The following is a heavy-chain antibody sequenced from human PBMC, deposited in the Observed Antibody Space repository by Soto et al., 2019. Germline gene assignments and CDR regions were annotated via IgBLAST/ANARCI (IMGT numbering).Heavy chain of an antibody. CDR3: SGCSGGACHQNYGMDV. CDR1: GFTFSSCT. D-gene: IGHD2-15*01. Sequence: EVHLVESGGGLVKPGGSLRLSCAVSGFTFSSCTMNWVRQAPGKGLEWVSSISPSTSHIYYADSVKSRFTISRDNAKNSLFLQINRLRAEDTAVYYCSGCSGGACHQNYGMDVWGQGTTVTVSS. V-gene: IGHV3-21*01. CDR2: ISPSTSHI. J-gene: IGHJ6*02.